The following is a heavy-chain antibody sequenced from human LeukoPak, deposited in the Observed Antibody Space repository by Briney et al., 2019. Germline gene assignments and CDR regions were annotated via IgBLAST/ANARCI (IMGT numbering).Heavy chain of an antibody. D-gene: IGHD5-12*01. CDR1: GGSISSYY. CDR3: ARHVSGGYDWGEFDY. Sequence: SETLSLTCTVSGGSISSYYWSWIRQPPGKGLEWIGYIYYSGSTNYNPSLKSRVTISVDTSKNQFSLKLSSVTAADTAVYYCARHVSGGYDWGEFDYWGQGTLVTVSS. CDR2: IYYSGST. J-gene: IGHJ4*02. V-gene: IGHV4-59*08.